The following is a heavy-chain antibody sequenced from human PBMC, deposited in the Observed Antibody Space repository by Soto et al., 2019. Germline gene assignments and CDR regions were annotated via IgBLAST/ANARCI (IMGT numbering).Heavy chain of an antibody. CDR1: GFTFSDYA. V-gene: IGHV3-23*01. J-gene: IGHJ6*02. D-gene: IGHD6-13*01. Sequence: GGSLRLSCAASGFTFSDYAMNWVRQAPGKGLEWVSGISGRGSNTYYADSVKGRFAISRDNSKNTVSLQMNSLRAEDTAVYYCAKGDPQQLPSYYFYYYGMDVWDQGTTVTVS. CDR3: AKGDPQQLPSYYFYYYGMDV. CDR2: ISGRGSNT.